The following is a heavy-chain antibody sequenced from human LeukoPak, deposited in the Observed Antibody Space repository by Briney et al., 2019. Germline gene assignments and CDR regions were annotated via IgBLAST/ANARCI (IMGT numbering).Heavy chain of an antibody. CDR1: GKSVTTGYY. Sequence: PPETLSLTCDVSGKSVTTGYYWAWIRQPPGKALEWIGIISHRESGHYQPSLKSRVSMAVDTSKNQFSLRLSAVTAADTAVYYCARALQYCTSGCAYLFDYWGQGTLVAVSS. V-gene: IGHV4-38-2*01. CDR2: ISHRESG. CDR3: ARALQYCTSGCAYLFDY. J-gene: IGHJ4*02. D-gene: IGHD2-8*01.